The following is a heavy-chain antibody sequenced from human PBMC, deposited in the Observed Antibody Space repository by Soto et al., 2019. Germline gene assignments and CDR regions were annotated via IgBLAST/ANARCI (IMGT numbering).Heavy chain of an antibody. CDR3: ARGTSGYDSLYYYYMDV. D-gene: IGHD5-12*01. V-gene: IGHV4-34*01. Sequence: SETLSLTCAVYGGSFSGYYWSWIRQPPGKGLEWIGEINHSGSTNYNPSLKSRVTISVDTSKNQFSLKLSSVTAADTAVYYCARGTSGYDSLYYYYMDVWGKGTTVTVSS. J-gene: IGHJ6*03. CDR1: GGSFSGYY. CDR2: INHSGST.